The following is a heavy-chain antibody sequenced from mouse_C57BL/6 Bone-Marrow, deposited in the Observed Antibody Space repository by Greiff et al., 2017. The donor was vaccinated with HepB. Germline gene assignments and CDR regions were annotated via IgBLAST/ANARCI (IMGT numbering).Heavy chain of an antibody. J-gene: IGHJ2*01. CDR3: TRLGLLRWDY. CDR2: IDPETGGT. Sequence: VKLMESGAELVRPGASVTLSCKASGYTFTDYEMHWVKQTPVHGLEWIGAIDPETGGTAYNQKFKGKAILTADKSSSTAYMELRSLTSEDSAVYYCTRLGLLRWDYWGQGTTLTGSS. V-gene: IGHV1-15*01. CDR1: GYTFTDYE. D-gene: IGHD1-1*01.